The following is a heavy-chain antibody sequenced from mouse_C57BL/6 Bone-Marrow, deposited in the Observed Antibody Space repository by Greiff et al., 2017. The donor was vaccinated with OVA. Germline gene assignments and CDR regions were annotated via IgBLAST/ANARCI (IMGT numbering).Heavy chain of an antibody. CDR1: GYTFTDYY. Sequence: EVQLQQSGPELVKPGASVKISCKASGYTFTDYYMNWVKQSHGKSLEWIGDINPNNGGTSYNQKFKGKATLTVDKSSSTAYMELRSLTSEDSAVYYCGVYWYFDVWGTGTTVTVSS. J-gene: IGHJ1*03. CDR3: GVYWYFDV. CDR2: INPNNGGT. V-gene: IGHV1-26*01.